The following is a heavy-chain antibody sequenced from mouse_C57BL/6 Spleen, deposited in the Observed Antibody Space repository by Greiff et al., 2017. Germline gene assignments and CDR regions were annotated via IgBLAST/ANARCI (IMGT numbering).Heavy chain of an antibody. CDR1: GYTFTSYW. Sequence: QVQLKQPGAELVMPGASVKLSCKASGYTFTSYWMHWVKQRPGQGLEWIGEIDPSDSYTNYNQKFKGKSTLTVDKSSSTAYMQLSSLTSEDSAVYYCARSRGYYYGSRYYFDYWGQGTTLTVSS. CDR3: ARSRGYYYGSRYYFDY. D-gene: IGHD1-1*01. V-gene: IGHV1-69*01. CDR2: IDPSDSYT. J-gene: IGHJ2*01.